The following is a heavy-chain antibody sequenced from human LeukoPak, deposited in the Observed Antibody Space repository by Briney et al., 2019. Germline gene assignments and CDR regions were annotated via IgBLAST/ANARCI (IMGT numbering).Heavy chain of an antibody. J-gene: IGHJ4*02. CDR3: AREGTSSGYYNYFDY. Sequence: GGSLRLSCTASGFTVSHSYMSWVRQAPGKGLEWVAVISYDGSNKYYADSVKGRFTISRDNSKNTLYLQMNSLRAEDTAVYYCAREGTSSGYYNYFDYWGQGTLVTVSS. CDR1: GFTVSHSY. V-gene: IGHV3-30*03. D-gene: IGHD3-22*01. CDR2: ISYDGSNK.